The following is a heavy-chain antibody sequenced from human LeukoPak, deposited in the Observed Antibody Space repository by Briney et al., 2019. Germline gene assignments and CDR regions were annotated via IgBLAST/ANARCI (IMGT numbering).Heavy chain of an antibody. J-gene: IGHJ4*02. CDR3: ARRGIAATHYYFDY. V-gene: IGHV3-48*01. CDR1: GFTFSNYS. CDR2: ISSSSNTI. D-gene: IGHD2-15*01. Sequence: GGSLRLSCAASGFTFSNYSMNWVRQAPGKGLEWVSYISSSSNTIYYADSVKGRFTISRDNAQNSLYLQMNSLRAEDTAVYYCARRGIAATHYYFDYWGQGTLVTVSS.